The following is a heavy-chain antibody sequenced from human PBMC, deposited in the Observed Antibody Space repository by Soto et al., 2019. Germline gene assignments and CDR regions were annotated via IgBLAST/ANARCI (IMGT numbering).Heavy chain of an antibody. V-gene: IGHV3-23*01. D-gene: IGHD6-19*01. CDR3: AKTYFIAVTGTSDY. J-gene: IGHJ4*02. CDR1: GFTFGDYA. Sequence: PGGSLRLSCAASGFTFGDYAVNWVRQAPGKGLEWVSSISGRGESTYYANSVRGRFTISRDNSKNTLFLQMNSLRAEDTAVYYCAKTYFIAVTGTSDYWGQGTLVTVSS. CDR2: ISGRGEST.